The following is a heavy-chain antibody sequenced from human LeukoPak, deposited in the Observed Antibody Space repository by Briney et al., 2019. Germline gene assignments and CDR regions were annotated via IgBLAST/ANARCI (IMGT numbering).Heavy chain of an antibody. CDR3: ATGRIVATLYGMDV. V-gene: IGHV1-24*01. J-gene: IGHJ6*02. D-gene: IGHD5-12*01. CDR1: GYTLTELS. Sequence: GASVKVSCKVSGYTLTELSMHWVRQAPGKGLEWMGGFDPEDGETIYAQKFQGRVTMTEDTSTDTAYMELNSLRSEDTAVYYCATGRIVATLYGMDVWGQGTTVTVSS. CDR2: FDPEDGET.